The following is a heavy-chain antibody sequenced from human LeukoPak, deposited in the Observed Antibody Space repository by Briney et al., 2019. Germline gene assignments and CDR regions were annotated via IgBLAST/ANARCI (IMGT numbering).Heavy chain of an antibody. CDR2: LSGSGGDT. Sequence: PGGSLRLSCAASGFTFSSYAMSWVRQAPGKGLEWVSGLSGSGGDTYYADSVKGRFTISRDNSKNTLYLQMNSLRAEDTAVYYCAKGDRIVGGTQHFDYWGQGTLVTVSS. CDR1: GFTFSSYA. J-gene: IGHJ4*02. CDR3: AKGDRIVGGTQHFDY. D-gene: IGHD1-26*01. V-gene: IGHV3-23*01.